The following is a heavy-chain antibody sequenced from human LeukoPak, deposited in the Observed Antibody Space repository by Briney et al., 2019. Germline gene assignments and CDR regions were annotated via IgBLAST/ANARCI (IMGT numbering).Heavy chain of an antibody. J-gene: IGHJ4*02. CDR2: IWYDGSNK. Sequence: SGRSLRLSCAASGFTFSSYGMHWVRQAPGKGLEWVAVIWYDGSNKYYADSVKGRFTISRDNSKNTLYLQMNSLRAEDTAVYYCATGSVVPAAIREVYWGQGTLVTVSS. CDR1: GFTFSSYG. D-gene: IGHD2-2*02. CDR3: ATGSVVPAAIREVY. V-gene: IGHV3-33*01.